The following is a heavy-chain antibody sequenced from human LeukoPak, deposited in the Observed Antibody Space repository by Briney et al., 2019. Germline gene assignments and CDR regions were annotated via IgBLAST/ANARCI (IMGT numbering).Heavy chain of an antibody. D-gene: IGHD6-13*01. Sequence: SETLSLTCTVSGGSISSYYWSWIRQPPGKGLEWIGYIYYSGSTNYNPSLKSRVTISVDTSKNQFSLKLSSVTAADTAVYYCARQGYSSSWSIGDDAFDIWGQGTMVTVSS. CDR1: GGSISSYY. V-gene: IGHV4-59*08. CDR3: ARQGYSSSWSIGDDAFDI. J-gene: IGHJ3*02. CDR2: IYYSGST.